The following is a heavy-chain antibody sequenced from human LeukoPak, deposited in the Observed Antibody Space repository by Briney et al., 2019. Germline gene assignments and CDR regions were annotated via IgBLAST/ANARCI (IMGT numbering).Heavy chain of an antibody. CDR2: VKHDGDT. J-gene: IGHJ5*01. D-gene: IGHD2-8*01. V-gene: IGHV4-34*01. CDR3: ARGPVALPNDRLSLFFDF. Sequence: SETLSLTCAVYGASFNTYYWTWIRQSPDKRLEWIGEVKHDGDTNVNPSLRSRVVMSVDASKNQFSLKMTSVTAADTAIYFCARGPVALPNDRLSLFFDFWGQGTLVTVSS. CDR1: GASFNTYY.